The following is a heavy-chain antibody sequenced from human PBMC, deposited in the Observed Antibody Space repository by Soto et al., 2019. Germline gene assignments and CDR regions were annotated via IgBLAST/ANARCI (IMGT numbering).Heavy chain of an antibody. V-gene: IGHV3-11*01. CDR3: ARDVALGYCSSTSCYGSAFDI. J-gene: IGHJ3*02. Sequence: GGSLRLSCAASGFTFSDYYMSWIRQAPGKGLEWVSYISSSGSTIYYADSVKGRFTISRDNAKNSLYLQMNSLRAEDTAVYYCARDVALGYCSSTSCYGSAFDIWGQGTMVTVSS. D-gene: IGHD2-2*01. CDR2: ISSSGSTI. CDR1: GFTFSDYY.